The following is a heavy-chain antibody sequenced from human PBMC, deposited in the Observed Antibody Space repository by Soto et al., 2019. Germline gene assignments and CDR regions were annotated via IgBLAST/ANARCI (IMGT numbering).Heavy chain of an antibody. D-gene: IGHD1-26*01. CDR3: ARGGSWEPQNYYGMDA. CDR2: IIPIFGTA. Sequence: QVQLVQSGAEVKKPGSSVKVSCKASGGTFSSYAISWVRQAPGQGLEWMGGIIPIFGTANYAQKFQGRVTITADESTSTAYMELSSLRSEDTAVYYCARGGSWEPQNYYGMDAWGQGTTVTVSS. V-gene: IGHV1-69*12. J-gene: IGHJ6*02. CDR1: GGTFSSYA.